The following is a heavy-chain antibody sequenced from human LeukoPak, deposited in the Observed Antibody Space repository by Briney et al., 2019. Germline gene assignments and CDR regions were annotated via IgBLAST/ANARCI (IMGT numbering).Heavy chain of an antibody. J-gene: IGHJ4*02. CDR3: AASGSYRH. Sequence: ASVRVSCKASGYAFTDYDISWVRQATGQGLEWMGWMNPNSGNTGFAQRFQDRVVLTRDTSINTAYMELSSLRSEDTAVYYCAASGSYRHWGQGTLVTVSS. D-gene: IGHD3-10*01. CDR1: GYAFTDYD. CDR2: MNPNSGNT. V-gene: IGHV1-8*02.